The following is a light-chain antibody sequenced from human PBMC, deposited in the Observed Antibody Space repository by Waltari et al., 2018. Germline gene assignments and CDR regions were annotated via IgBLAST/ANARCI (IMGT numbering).Light chain of an antibody. J-gene: IGLJ3*02. CDR1: NIGSKR. CDR3: QVWDSSSDHWV. Sequence: SYVLTPPPPVSVAPGQTARITCGGNNIGSKRVHWSQQKPGQAPVLVVYDDSHRPSGIPERFSGSNSGNTATLTISRVEAGDEADYYCQVWDSSSDHWVFGGGTKLTVL. CDR2: DDS. V-gene: IGLV3-21*02.